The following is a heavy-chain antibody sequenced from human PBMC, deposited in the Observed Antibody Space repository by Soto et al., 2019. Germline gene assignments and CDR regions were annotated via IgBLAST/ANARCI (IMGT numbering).Heavy chain of an antibody. CDR1: GFTFSSYA. J-gene: IGHJ4*02. CDR2: ISGSGGST. V-gene: IGHV3-23*01. D-gene: IGHD1-1*01. Sequence: GGSLRLSCAASGFTFSSYAMSLVRHAPGKGLEWVSAISGSGGSTYYADSVKGRFTISRDNSKNTLYLQMNSLRAEDTAVYYCAKFGMATTKRSPPYYIDYWGQGALVTVSS. CDR3: AKFGMATTKRSPPYYIDY.